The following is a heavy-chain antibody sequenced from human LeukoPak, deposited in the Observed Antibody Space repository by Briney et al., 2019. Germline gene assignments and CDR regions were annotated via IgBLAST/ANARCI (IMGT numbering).Heavy chain of an antibody. D-gene: IGHD2-15*01. J-gene: IGHJ4*02. CDR2: ISPLIETT. Sequence: SVKVSCKASGGTLSNNPISWMRQVPGQRLQWMGNISPLIETTLYTQELQGRVTITTVKSTSTSYMDLYSLTSDDTAVYYCAEDHCTGDNCYHAHWGQGTLVTVSS. CDR1: GGTLSNNP. CDR3: AEDHCTGDNCYHAH. V-gene: IGHV1-69*08.